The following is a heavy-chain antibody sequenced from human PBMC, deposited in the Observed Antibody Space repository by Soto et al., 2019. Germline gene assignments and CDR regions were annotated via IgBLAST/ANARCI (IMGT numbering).Heavy chain of an antibody. CDR2: ISRNGGST. D-gene: IGHD4-17*01. CDR1: GFTFSSYA. CDR3: ARDGYSDYSLDY. J-gene: IGHJ4*01. V-gene: IGHV3-64*01. Sequence: EVQLVESGGGLVQPGGSLRLSCAASGFTFSSYAMHWVRQTPGKGLEYVSTISRNGGSTYYANSVKGRFTISRDNSKNALYLQMGSLRAEDMAVYNCARDGYSDYSLDYWGQGTLVTVSS.